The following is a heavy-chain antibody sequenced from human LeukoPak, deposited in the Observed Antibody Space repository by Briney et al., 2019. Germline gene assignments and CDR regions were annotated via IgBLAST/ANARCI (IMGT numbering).Heavy chain of an antibody. CDR2: IIPIFGTA. Sequence: SVKVSCKASGGTFSSYAISWVRQAPGQGPEWMGGIIPIFGTANYAQKFQGRVTITADESTSTAYMELSSLRSEDMAVYYCARGALADMYYFDYWGQGTLVTVSS. J-gene: IGHJ4*02. CDR3: ARGALADMYYFDY. D-gene: IGHD6-19*01. CDR1: GGTFSSYA. V-gene: IGHV1-69*13.